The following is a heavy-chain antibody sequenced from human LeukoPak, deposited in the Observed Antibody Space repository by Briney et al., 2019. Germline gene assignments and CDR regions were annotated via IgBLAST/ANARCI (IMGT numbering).Heavy chain of an antibody. CDR2: IYSGGST. V-gene: IGHV3-66*01. CDR1: GFTVSSNY. D-gene: IGHD3-22*01. Sequence: GGSLRLSCAASGFTVSSNYMSWVRQAPGKGLEWVSVIYSGGSTYYADSVKGRFTISRDNSKNTLYLQMNSLRAEDTAVYYCAREGGTYYYDSSGQGAFDIWGQGTMVTVSS. CDR3: AREGGTYYYDSSGQGAFDI. J-gene: IGHJ3*02.